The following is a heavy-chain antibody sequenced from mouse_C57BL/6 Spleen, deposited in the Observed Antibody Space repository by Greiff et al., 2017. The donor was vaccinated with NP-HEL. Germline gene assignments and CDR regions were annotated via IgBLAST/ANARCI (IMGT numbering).Heavy chain of an antibody. V-gene: IGHV5-2*03. Sequence: EVKVEESGGGLVQPGESLKLSCESNEYEFPSHDMSWVRQTPEKRLELVAAINSDGGSTYYPDTMERRFIISRDNTKKTLYLQMSSLRSEDTALYYCARGGYGNPFAYWGQGTLVTVSA. D-gene: IGHD2-1*01. CDR1: EYEFPSHD. J-gene: IGHJ3*01. CDR2: INSDGGST. CDR3: ARGGYGNPFAY.